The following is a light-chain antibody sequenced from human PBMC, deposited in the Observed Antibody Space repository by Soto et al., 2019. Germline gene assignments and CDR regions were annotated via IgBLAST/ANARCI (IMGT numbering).Light chain of an antibody. V-gene: IGKV3-11*01. CDR2: DVS. CDR3: QQYYHWPRT. J-gene: IGKJ1*01. Sequence: IVFTSSPCSMSLSPGERGSLSCRASQNISNYLIWYQQKPGQAPRLLIYDVSDRATGIPARFSGSGSGTDFNLTISSLQSEDLAVYYCQQYYHWPRTFGQGTKVDIK. CDR1: QNISNY.